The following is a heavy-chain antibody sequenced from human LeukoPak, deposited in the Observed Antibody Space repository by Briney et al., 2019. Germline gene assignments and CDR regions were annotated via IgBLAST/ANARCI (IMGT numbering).Heavy chain of an antibody. J-gene: IGHJ4*02. D-gene: IGHD2-2*01. CDR3: ATGLVVPAANDY. CDR2: FDPEDGET. Sequence: GASVKVSCKVSGYTLTELSMHWVRQAPGKGLEWMGGFDPEDGETNYAQKFQGRVTMTEDTSTDTAYMELSSLRSEDTAVYYCATGLVVPAANDYWGQGTLVTVSS. V-gene: IGHV1-24*01. CDR1: GYTLTELS.